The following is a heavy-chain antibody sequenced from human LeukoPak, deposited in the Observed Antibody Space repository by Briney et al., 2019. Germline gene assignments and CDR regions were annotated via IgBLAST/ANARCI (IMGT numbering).Heavy chain of an antibody. Sequence: GGSLRLSCAASGFTFRNALMSWVRQAPGKGAEWVGRFKSKTDGGTIDYAAPVKGRFTISRDDSKDTLYLQMNSLNTEDTAVYYCVADLFNHYYGMDVWGQGTTVTVSS. CDR2: FKSKTDGGTI. J-gene: IGHJ6*02. V-gene: IGHV3-15*01. CDR1: GFTFRNAL. CDR3: VADLFNHYYGMDV.